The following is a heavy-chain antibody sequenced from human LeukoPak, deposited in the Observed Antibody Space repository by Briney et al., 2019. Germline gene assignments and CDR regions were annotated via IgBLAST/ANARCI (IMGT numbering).Heavy chain of an antibody. Sequence: GGSLRLSCGASQFTYRIYAMSWVRQAPGKGLEWVSAISGSGGSTYYADSVKGRFTISRDNSKNTLYLQMNSLRAEDTAVYYCATWYYYDFDYWGQGTLVTVSS. J-gene: IGHJ4*02. D-gene: IGHD3-10*01. CDR1: QFTYRIYA. CDR2: ISGSGGST. V-gene: IGHV3-23*01. CDR3: ATWYYYDFDY.